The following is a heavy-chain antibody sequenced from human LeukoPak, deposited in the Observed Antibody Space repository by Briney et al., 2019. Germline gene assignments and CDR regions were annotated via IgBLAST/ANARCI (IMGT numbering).Heavy chain of an antibody. CDR1: GGSISSSSYY. D-gene: IGHD2-21*02. J-gene: IGHJ6*02. CDR3: VREEKVVVTAYYYYYYGMDV. V-gene: IGHV4-39*07. Sequence: SETLSLTCTVSGGSISSSSYYWGWIRQPPGKGLEWIGSIYYSGSTYYNPSLKSRVTISVDTSKNQFSLKLSSVTAADTAVYYCVREEKVVVTAYYYYYYGMDVWGQGTTVTVSS. CDR2: IYYSGST.